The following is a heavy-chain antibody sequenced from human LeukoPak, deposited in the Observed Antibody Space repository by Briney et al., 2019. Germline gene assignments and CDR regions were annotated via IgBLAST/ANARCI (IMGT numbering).Heavy chain of an antibody. CDR2: IYYSGST. D-gene: IGHD3-10*01. V-gene: IGHV4-59*08. Sequence: SETLSLTCTVSGGSISSYYWSWIRQPPGKGLEWIGYIYYSGSTNYNPSLKSRVTISVDTSKNQFSLKLSSVTAADTAVYYCARAMVLGYYYYYGMDVWGQGTTVTVSS. CDR1: GGSISSYY. J-gene: IGHJ6*02. CDR3: ARAMVLGYYYYYGMDV.